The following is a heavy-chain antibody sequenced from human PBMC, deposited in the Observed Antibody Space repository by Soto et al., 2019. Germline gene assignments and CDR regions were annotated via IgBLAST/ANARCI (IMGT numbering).Heavy chain of an antibody. Sequence: SLRLSCAASGFTFSSYAMHWVRQAPGKGLEWVAVISYDGSNKYYADSVKGRFTISRDNSKNTLYLQMNSLRAEDTAVYYCARPRAGIRENWFDPWGQGTLVTVSS. CDR2: ISYDGSNK. V-gene: IGHV3-30-3*01. D-gene: IGHD1-26*01. J-gene: IGHJ5*02. CDR3: ARPRAGIRENWFDP. CDR1: GFTFSSYA.